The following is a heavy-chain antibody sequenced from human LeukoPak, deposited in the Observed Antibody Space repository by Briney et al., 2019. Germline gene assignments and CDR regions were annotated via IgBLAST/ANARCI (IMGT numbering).Heavy chain of an antibody. CDR3: ARVPKLQNYYYYYMDV. D-gene: IGHD4-11*01. Sequence: SVKVSCKASGGTFSSYAISWVRQAPGQGLEWMGGIIPIFGTANYAQKFQGRVTITADKSTSTAYMELSSLRSEDTAVYYCARVPKLQNYYYYYMDVWGKGTTVTVSS. CDR1: GGTFSSYA. V-gene: IGHV1-69*06. CDR2: IIPIFGTA. J-gene: IGHJ6*03.